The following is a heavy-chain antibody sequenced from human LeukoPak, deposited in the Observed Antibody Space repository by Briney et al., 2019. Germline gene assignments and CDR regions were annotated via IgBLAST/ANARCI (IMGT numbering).Heavy chain of an antibody. CDR3: ARITRSLMVRGTPSGAFDI. CDR2: IYHSGST. Sequence: SQTLSLTCAASGGSISSGGYSWSWIRQPPGKGLEWIGYIYHSGSTYYNPSLKSRVTISVDRSKNQFSLKLSSVTAADTAVYYCARITRSLMVRGTPSGAFDIWGQGTMVTVSS. CDR1: GGSISSGGYS. D-gene: IGHD3-10*01. J-gene: IGHJ3*02. V-gene: IGHV4-30-2*01.